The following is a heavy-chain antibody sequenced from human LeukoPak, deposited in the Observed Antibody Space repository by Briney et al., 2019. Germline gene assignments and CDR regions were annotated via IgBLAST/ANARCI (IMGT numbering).Heavy chain of an antibody. CDR3: ARGLRLRRVPAARGDYYFDY. CDR1: GYTFTSYD. D-gene: IGHD2-2*01. V-gene: IGHV1-8*01. CDR2: MNPNSGNT. J-gene: IGHJ4*02. Sequence: ASVNVSCKASGYTFTSYDINWVRQATGQGLEWMGWMNPNSGNTGYAQKFQGRVTMTRNTSISTAYMELSSLRSEDTAVYYCARGLRLRRVPAARGDYYFDYWGQGTLVTVSS.